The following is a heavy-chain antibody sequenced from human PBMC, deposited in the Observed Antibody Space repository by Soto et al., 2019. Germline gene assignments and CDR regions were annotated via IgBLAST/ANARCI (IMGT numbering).Heavy chain of an antibody. CDR2: SSNSGSFT. CDR1: GFTFSDHY. J-gene: IGHJ4*02. Sequence: PGGSLRLSCAASGFTFSDHYMSWIRQAPGKRLEWIGYSSNSGSFTRYADSVKGRFSISRDNAKNSLYLQINSLRGDDTATYFCVRSGDNYNLLDYWGQGTPVTVSS. V-gene: IGHV3-11*06. D-gene: IGHD1-1*01. CDR3: VRSGDNYNLLDY.